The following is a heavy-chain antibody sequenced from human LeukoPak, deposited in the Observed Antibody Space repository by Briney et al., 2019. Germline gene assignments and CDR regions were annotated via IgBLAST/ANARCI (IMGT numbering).Heavy chain of an antibody. CDR1: GFTFSSYG. J-gene: IGHJ5*02. Sequence: GGSLRLSCAASGFTFSSYGMHWVRQAPGKGLEWVAVISYDGSNKYYADSVKGRFTISRDNSKNTLYLQMNSLRAEDTAVYYCAKDLGYCDSSGPNWFDPWGQGTLVTVSS. CDR2: ISYDGSNK. V-gene: IGHV3-30*18. CDR3: AKDLGYCDSSGPNWFDP. D-gene: IGHD3-22*01.